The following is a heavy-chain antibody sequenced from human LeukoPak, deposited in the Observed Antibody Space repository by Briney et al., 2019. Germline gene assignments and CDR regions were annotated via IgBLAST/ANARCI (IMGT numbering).Heavy chain of an antibody. V-gene: IGHV1-69*13. CDR2: IIPIFGTA. CDR1: GGTFSSYA. J-gene: IGHJ5*02. Sequence: GASVKVSCKASGGTFSSYAISWVRQAPGQGLEWMGGIIPIFGTANYAQKFQGRVTITADESTSTAYMELSSLRSEDTAVYYCAREVAVEGVGIPPDNWFDPWGQGTLVTVSS. D-gene: IGHD6-19*01. CDR3: AREVAVEGVGIPPDNWFDP.